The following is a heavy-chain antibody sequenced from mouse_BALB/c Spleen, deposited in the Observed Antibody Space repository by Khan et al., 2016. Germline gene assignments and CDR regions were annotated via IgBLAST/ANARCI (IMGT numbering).Heavy chain of an antibody. CDR1: GYSITSGYY. CDR3: AVYDGYYGLFDY. V-gene: IGHV3-6*02. Sequence: EVQLQESGPGLMKPSQSLSLTCSVTGYSITSGYYWNWIRQFPGNKLEWMGYISYAGSNNYNPSLKNRFSITRDTSKNQFFLKLNSVTTEDTATYYCAVYDGYYGLFDYWGQGTTLTVSS. J-gene: IGHJ2*01. CDR2: ISYAGSN. D-gene: IGHD2-3*01.